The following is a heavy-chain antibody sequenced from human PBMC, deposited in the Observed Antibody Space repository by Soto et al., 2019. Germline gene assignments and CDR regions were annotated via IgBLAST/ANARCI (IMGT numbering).Heavy chain of an antibody. J-gene: IGHJ4*02. D-gene: IGHD5-18*01. CDR1: GFTFSSYG. Sequence: QVQLVESGGGVVQPGRSLRLSCAASGFTFSSYGMHWVRQAPGKGLEWVAVISYDGSNTYYADSVKGRFTISRDNSKNTLYLQMNSLRAEDTAVYYCAKDYIRWIPLCLPEYWGQGTLVTVSS. CDR2: ISYDGSNT. CDR3: AKDYIRWIPLCLPEY. V-gene: IGHV3-30*18.